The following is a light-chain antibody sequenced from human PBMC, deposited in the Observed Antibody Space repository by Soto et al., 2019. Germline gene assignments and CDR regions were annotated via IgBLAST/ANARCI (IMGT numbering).Light chain of an antibody. CDR3: SSYTTTTSLVV. Sequence: QSALTQPASVSGSPGQSITISCSGTSSDVGGYNFVSWYQVHPGKAPRLILYDVSSRPSGVSYRFSGSKSANTASLNISRLQAGDEADYYSSSYTTTTSLVVFGGGTKLTVL. J-gene: IGLJ2*01. V-gene: IGLV2-14*03. CDR2: DVS. CDR1: SSDVGGYNF.